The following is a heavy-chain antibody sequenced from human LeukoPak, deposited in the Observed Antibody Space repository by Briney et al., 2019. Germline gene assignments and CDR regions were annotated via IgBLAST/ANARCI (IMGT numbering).Heavy chain of an antibody. Sequence: ASVKVSCKASGYTFTGYYMHWVRQAPGQGLEWMGWINPNSGGTNYAQKFQGRVTMTRDTSISTAYMELSRLRSDDTAVYYCARKRVPAAIGDYYYYGMDVWGQGTTVTVSS. CDR3: ARKRVPAAIGDYYYYGMDV. V-gene: IGHV1-2*02. J-gene: IGHJ6*02. CDR2: INPNSGGT. D-gene: IGHD2-2*01. CDR1: GYTFTGYY.